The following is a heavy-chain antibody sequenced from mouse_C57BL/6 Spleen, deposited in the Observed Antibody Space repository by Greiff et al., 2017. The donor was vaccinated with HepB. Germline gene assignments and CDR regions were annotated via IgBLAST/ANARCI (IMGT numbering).Heavy chain of an antibody. CDR1: GYTFTDYY. CDR3: ARRPVVDRYYFDY. Sequence: EVQLQQSGPELVKPGASVKISCKASGYTFTDYYMNWVKQSHGKSLEWIGDINPNNGGTNYNQKFKGKATLTVDKSSSTAYMELRSLTSEDSAVYYCARRPVVDRYYFDYWGQGTTLTVSS. V-gene: IGHV1-26*01. J-gene: IGHJ2*01. CDR2: INPNNGGT. D-gene: IGHD1-1*01.